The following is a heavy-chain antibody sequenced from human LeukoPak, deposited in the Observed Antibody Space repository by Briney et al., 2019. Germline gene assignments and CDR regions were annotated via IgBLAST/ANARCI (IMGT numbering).Heavy chain of an antibody. V-gene: IGHV1-8*01. CDR2: MNPNSGNT. J-gene: IGHJ4*02. CDR3: ARAREPPSSPFDY. CDR1: GYTFTSYD. D-gene: IGHD1-14*01. Sequence: ASLKVSCKASGYTFTSYDTNWVRQATGQGLERMGWMNPNSGNTGYAQKFQSRVTITRNTSISTAYMELSSLRSEDTAVCYCARAREPPSSPFDYWGQGTLVTVSS.